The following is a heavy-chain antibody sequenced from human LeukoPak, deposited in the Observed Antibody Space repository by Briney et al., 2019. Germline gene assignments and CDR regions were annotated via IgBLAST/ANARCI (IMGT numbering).Heavy chain of an antibody. D-gene: IGHD5-12*01. Sequence: ASVKVSCKASGYTVTGYYMHWVRQAPGQGLEWMGWINPNSGGTDYAKKSQGRVTMARDTSISTAYMELSSLTSDDTAVYYCSRGRADGYSGYGFGDYWGQGTLVTVSS. CDR3: SRGRADGYSGYGFGDY. CDR2: INPNSGGT. V-gene: IGHV1-2*02. J-gene: IGHJ4*02. CDR1: GYTVTGYY.